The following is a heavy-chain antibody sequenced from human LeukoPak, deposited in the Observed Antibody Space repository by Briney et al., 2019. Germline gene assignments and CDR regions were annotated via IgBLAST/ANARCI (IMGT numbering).Heavy chain of an antibody. D-gene: IGHD2-15*01. J-gene: IGHJ4*02. CDR2: IYSTTST. CDR1: GFTVSSNY. Sequence: GGSLRLSCAASGFTVSSNYMSWVRQAPGKGLEWVSVIYSTTSTYYADSVKGRLTISRHNSENTLYLQMNSLRPEDTAVYYCARNTVVNGYYFDCWGQGTLVTVSS. CDR3: ARNTVVNGYYFDC. V-gene: IGHV3-53*04.